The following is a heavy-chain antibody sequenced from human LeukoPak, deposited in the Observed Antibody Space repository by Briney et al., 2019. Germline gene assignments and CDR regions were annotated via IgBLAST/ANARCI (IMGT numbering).Heavy chain of an antibody. D-gene: IGHD3-22*01. CDR3: AKGDHYNSAAFDY. CDR2: LSGSGEYT. V-gene: IGHV3-23*01. J-gene: IGHJ4*02. CDR1: GFTFSTYA. Sequence: QSGGSLRLSCAASGFTFSTYAMSWVRQAPGKGLEWVSSLSGSGEYTFYADSVKGRFTISRDNSKNTLYLQMNSLRAEDTAPYYCAKGDHYNSAAFDYWGQGTLVTVSS.